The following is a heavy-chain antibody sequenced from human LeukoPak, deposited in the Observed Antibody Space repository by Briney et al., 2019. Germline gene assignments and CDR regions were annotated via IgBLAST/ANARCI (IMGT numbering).Heavy chain of an antibody. J-gene: IGHJ6*03. CDR2: IYYSGST. Sequence: SETLSLTCTVSGGSISSGDYYWNWIRQPPGKGLEWIGYIYYSGSTYYNPSLKSRIIISVDTSKNQFSLKLTSVTAADTAVYYCSRGEAMDVWGKGTTVTVSS. CDR3: SRGEAMDV. V-gene: IGHV4-30-4*08. CDR1: GGSISSGDYY.